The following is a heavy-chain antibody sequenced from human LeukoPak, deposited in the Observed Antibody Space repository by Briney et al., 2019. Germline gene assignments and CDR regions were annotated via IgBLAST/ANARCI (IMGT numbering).Heavy chain of an antibody. CDR3: ARGGYGDRIDY. CDR1: GYTFIRYY. J-gene: IGHJ4*02. Sequence: ASVKVSCMASGYTFIRYYMHWVRQAPGQGLEWMGIINPSGGSTSYAQKFQGRVTMTRDTSTSTVYMELSRLRSEDTAVYYCARGGYGDRIDYWGQGTLVSVSS. CDR2: INPSGGST. D-gene: IGHD4-17*01. V-gene: IGHV1-46*01.